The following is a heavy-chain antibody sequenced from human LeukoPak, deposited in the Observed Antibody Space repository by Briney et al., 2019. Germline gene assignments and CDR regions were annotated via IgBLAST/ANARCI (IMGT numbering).Heavy chain of an antibody. CDR3: ARGNYYDSSFPLDY. J-gene: IGHJ4*02. D-gene: IGHD3-22*01. CDR2: IYTSGST. CDR1: GGSISSYY. Sequence: KPSETLSLTCTVSGGSISSYYWSWIRQPAGKGLEWIGRIYTSGSTNYNPSLKSRVTMSVDTSKNQFSLKLSSVTAADTAVYYCARGNYYDSSFPLDYWGQGTLVTVSS. V-gene: IGHV4-4*07.